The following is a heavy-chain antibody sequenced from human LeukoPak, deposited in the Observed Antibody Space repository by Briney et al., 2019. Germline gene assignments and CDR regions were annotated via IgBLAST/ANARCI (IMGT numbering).Heavy chain of an antibody. V-gene: IGHV3-30*07. Sequence: DSVKGRFTISRDNFKNTLYLHMNRLRAEDTTVYYCARGVVGATTSWYFDLWGRGTLVTVSS. J-gene: IGHJ2*01. D-gene: IGHD1-26*01. CDR3: ARGVVGATTSWYFDL.